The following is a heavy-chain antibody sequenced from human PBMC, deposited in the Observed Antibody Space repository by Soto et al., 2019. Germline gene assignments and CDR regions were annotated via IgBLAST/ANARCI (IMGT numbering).Heavy chain of an antibody. Sequence: ASVKVSCKASGCTFTGYYMHWVRQAPGQGLEWMGRINPNSGGTNYAQKFQGWVTMTRDTSISTAYMELSRLRSDDTAVYYCARGSYDFWSGFRLYYYYGMDVWGQGTTVTVSS. CDR2: INPNSGGT. D-gene: IGHD3-3*01. CDR1: GCTFTGYY. V-gene: IGHV1-2*04. CDR3: ARGSYDFWSGFRLYYYYGMDV. J-gene: IGHJ6*02.